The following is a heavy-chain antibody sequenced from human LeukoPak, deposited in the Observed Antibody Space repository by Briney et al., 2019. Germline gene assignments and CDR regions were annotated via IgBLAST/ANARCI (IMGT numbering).Heavy chain of an antibody. J-gene: IGHJ4*02. Sequence: GGSLRLSCAASGFTFSSYAMHRVRQAPGKGLEWVAVISYDGSNKYYADSVKGRFTISRDNSKNTLYLQMNSLRAEDTAVYYCAREYSSGFDYWGQGTLVTVSS. V-gene: IGHV3-30-3*01. CDR2: ISYDGSNK. CDR1: GFTFSSYA. D-gene: IGHD6-19*01. CDR3: AREYSSGFDY.